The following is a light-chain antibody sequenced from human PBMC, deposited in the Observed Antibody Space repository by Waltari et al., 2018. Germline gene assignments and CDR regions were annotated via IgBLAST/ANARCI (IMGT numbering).Light chain of an antibody. J-gene: IGLJ3*02. Sequence: LVLTQSPSASASLGASVKLPCTLSSGYSSNVIAWLPQQPGKGPRYLMKVNSDGSHRKGDDIPDRFSASKSGTECQLTISSLQAEDEADYFCQTGGHGTWVFGGGTKLTVL. CDR1: SGYSSNV. V-gene: IGLV4-69*01. CDR2: VNSDGSH. CDR3: QTGGHGTWV.